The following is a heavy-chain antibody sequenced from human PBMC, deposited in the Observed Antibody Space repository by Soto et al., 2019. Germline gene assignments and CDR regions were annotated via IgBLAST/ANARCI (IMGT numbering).Heavy chain of an antibody. V-gene: IGHV1-18*01. J-gene: IGHJ5*02. D-gene: IGHD2-2*01. Sequence: ASVKVSCKASGYTFTSYGISWVRQAPGQGLEWMGWISAYNGNTNYAQKLQGRVTITADTSTNTAYMELSSLRSEDTALYYCAREVEVHTPVFGAWGQGTLVTVSS. CDR1: GYTFTSYG. CDR2: ISAYNGNT. CDR3: AREVEVHTPVFGA.